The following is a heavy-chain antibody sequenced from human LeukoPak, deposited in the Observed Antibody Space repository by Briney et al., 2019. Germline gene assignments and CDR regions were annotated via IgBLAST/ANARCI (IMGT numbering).Heavy chain of an antibody. CDR3: ARGDYDYVWGSYRYYDY. J-gene: IGHJ4*02. V-gene: IGHV3-48*03. CDR2: ISSSGSTI. D-gene: IGHD3-16*02. CDR1: GFTFSSYE. Sequence: GGTLRLSCAASGFTFSSYEMNWVRQAPGKGLEWVSYISSSGSTIYYADSVKGRFTISRDHAKNSLYLQMNSLRAEDTAGYYCARGDYDYVWGSYRYYDYWGQGTLVTVSS.